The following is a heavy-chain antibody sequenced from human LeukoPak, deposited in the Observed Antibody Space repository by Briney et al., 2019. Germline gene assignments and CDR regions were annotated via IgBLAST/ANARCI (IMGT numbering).Heavy chain of an antibody. CDR1: GFTVSSNY. CDR2: IYSGGST. Sequence: GGSLRLSCAASGFTVSSNYMSWVRQAPGKGLEWVSVIYSGGSTYYADSVKGRFTISRDNSKNTLYLQMNSLRAEDTAVYYCARMESDSGSRDYYFDYWGQGTLVTVSS. D-gene: IGHD6-13*01. V-gene: IGHV3-53*01. J-gene: IGHJ4*02. CDR3: ARMESDSGSRDYYFDY.